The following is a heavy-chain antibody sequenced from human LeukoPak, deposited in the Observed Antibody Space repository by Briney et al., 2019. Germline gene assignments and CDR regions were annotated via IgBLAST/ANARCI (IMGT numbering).Heavy chain of an antibody. CDR3: ARSADRSGYFREITLYYFDY. Sequence: GGSLSLSCAASGFSVSNYYMSWVRQAPGKGLEWVSVIYSGGNTYYTDSVKGRFTISRDNTKNTVSLQMGSLRGEDTAVYYCARSADRSGYFREITLYYFDYWGQGTLVTVSS. J-gene: IGHJ4*02. D-gene: IGHD3-22*01. CDR1: GFSVSNYY. CDR2: IYSGGNT. V-gene: IGHV3-53*01.